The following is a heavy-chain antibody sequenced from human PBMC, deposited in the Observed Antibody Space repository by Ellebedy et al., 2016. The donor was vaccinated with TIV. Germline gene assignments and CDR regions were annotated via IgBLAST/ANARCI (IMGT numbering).Heavy chain of an antibody. J-gene: IGHJ5*02. Sequence: SETLSLTXTVSGGSISSYYWSWIRKPPGKGLEWIGYIDYSGSTNYNPSLKSRVILSLDTSKKQFSLKLSSVTAADTATYYCARGPHDTSGYYAQKRIDPWGQGTLVTVSS. V-gene: IGHV4-59*12. CDR1: GGSISSYY. CDR3: ARGPHDTSGYYAQKRIDP. D-gene: IGHD3-22*01. CDR2: IDYSGST.